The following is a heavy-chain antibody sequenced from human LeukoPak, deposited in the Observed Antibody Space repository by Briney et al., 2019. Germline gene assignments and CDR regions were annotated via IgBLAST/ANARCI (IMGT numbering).Heavy chain of an antibody. J-gene: IGHJ6*03. Sequence: SETLSLTCTVSGGSISSYYWSWTRQPPGKGLEWIGYIYYSGSINYNPSLKSRVTISVDTSKNQFSLKLSSVTAADTAVYYCARGPRYNWNYGWYMDVWGKGTTVTVSS. CDR3: ARGPRYNWNYGWYMDV. CDR2: IYYSGSI. D-gene: IGHD1-7*01. CDR1: GGSISSYY. V-gene: IGHV4-59*01.